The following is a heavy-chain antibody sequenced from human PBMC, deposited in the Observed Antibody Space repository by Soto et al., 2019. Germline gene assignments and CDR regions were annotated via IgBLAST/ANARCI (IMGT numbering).Heavy chain of an antibody. V-gene: IGHV4-59*01. CDR1: GASITGYH. Sequence: QVQMQESGPGLVKPSETLSLTCTVSGASITGYHWSWIRQPPGKGLELIVYIQNSGITNYNPSLHIRVTTSLDPSKNHLSLRLRLSSVTASDTALYYCAGYMEGASGRGYWGQGHLVTVSS. J-gene: IGHJ4*02. D-gene: IGHD1-26*01. CDR3: AGYMEGASGRGY. CDR2: IQNSGIT.